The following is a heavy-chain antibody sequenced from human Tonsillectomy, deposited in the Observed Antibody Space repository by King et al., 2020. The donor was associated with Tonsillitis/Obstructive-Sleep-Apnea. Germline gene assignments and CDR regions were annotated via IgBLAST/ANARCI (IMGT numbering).Heavy chain of an antibody. CDR3: ARDMVLEAGGDAFDI. J-gene: IGHJ3*02. V-gene: IGHV4-59*01. Sequence: QVQLQESGPGLVKPSETLSLTCTVSGGSISSSYWSWIRQPPGEGLEWIGYIYYSGSTNYNPSLKSRVTISVDTSKNQFSLRLSSVTAADTAVYYCARDMVLEAGGDAFDIWGQGTMVTVSS. D-gene: IGHD2-8*01. CDR1: GGSISSSY. CDR2: IYYSGST.